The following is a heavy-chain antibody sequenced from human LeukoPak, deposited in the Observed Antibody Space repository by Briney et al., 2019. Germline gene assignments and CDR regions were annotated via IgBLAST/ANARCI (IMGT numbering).Heavy chain of an antibody. CDR3: AKDWSCDY. J-gene: IGHJ4*02. Sequence: GGSLRLSCAASGYTFSNSAMTGVRQAPGKGRECVSPICGSGVKVHYADSVKGRFTISRENSKNTLYLKINTEREADRGIYYCAKDWSCDYWGQGTLITVAS. CDR2: ICGSGVKV. V-gene: IGHV3-23*01. CDR1: GYTFSNSA. D-gene: IGHD1-26*01.